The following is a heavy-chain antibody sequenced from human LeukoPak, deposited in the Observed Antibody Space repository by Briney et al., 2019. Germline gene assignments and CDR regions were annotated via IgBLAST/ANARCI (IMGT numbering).Heavy chain of an antibody. CDR2: IYYSGGT. V-gene: IGHV4-59*02. D-gene: IGHD3-9*01. CDR1: GGSVSDYY. J-gene: IGHJ6*03. CDR3: ARVIPNYDILTGYYTPYYYYYMDV. Sequence: TSETLSLTCTVSGGSVSDYYWSWIRQPPGKGLEWIGYIYYSGGTNYNPSLKSRVTISVDTSKNQFSLKLSFVTAADTAVYYCARVIPNYDILTGYYTPYYYYYMDVWGKGTTVTISS.